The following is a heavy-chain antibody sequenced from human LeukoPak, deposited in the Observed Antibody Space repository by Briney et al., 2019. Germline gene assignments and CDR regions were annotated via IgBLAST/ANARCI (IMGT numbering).Heavy chain of an antibody. D-gene: IGHD6-13*01. CDR1: RGSISSSSYY. CDR2: IYYSGST. J-gene: IGHJ3*02. CDR3: ERDLYSSRTNDAFVI. Sequence: SETLSLTCTVSRGSISSSSYYWGWIRQPPGKGLEWIGSIYYSGSTYFNPSLKSRVTISVDTSKNQFSLKLSSVTAADTAVYYCERDLYSSRTNDAFVIWGQGTMVTVSS. V-gene: IGHV4-39*07.